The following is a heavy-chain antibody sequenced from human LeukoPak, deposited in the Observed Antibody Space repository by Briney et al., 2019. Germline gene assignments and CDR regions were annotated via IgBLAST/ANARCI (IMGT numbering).Heavy chain of an antibody. D-gene: IGHD5-24*01. CDR2: MNPNSGNT. J-gene: IGHJ5*02. CDR3: ARRERWLQLDWFDP. Sequence: GASVTVSCNASGYTFTSYDINWVRQATGQGLEWMGWMNPNSGNTGYAQKFQGRVTMTRNTTISTDYMELSSLRSEDTAVYYCARRERWLQLDWFDPWGQGTLVTVSS. V-gene: IGHV1-8*01. CDR1: GYTFTSYD.